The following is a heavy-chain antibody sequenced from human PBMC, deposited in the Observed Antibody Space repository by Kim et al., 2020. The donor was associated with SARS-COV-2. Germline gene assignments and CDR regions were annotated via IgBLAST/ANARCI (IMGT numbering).Heavy chain of an antibody. CDR2: SDYST. V-gene: IGHV3-53*04. D-gene: IGHD1-20*01. CDR3: ARDYGNWS. J-gene: IGHJ4*02. Sequence: SDYSTYSDASVKGRFTISRHNSKNTLYLQMNSLRAEDTAVYYWARDYGNWSWGQGTLVTVSS.